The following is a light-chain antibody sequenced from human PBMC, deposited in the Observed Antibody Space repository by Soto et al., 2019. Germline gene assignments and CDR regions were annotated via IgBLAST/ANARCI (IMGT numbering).Light chain of an antibody. CDR3: QQYENLPLT. CDR1: QDISNY. Sequence: DIQMTQSPSSLSASVGDRVTITCQASQDISNYLNWYQQKPGKAPKFLISGASNLETGVPSRFSGSGSGTDFTFTISSLQPEDIATYYCQQYENLPLTFGGGTKVDIK. V-gene: IGKV1-33*01. J-gene: IGKJ4*01. CDR2: GAS.